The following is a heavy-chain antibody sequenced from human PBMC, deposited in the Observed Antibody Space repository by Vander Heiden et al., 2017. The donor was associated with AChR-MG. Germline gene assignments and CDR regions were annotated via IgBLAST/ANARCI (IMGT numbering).Heavy chain of an antibody. CDR2: ISWNSVNI. CDR3: AKYYISGWTVLDY. CDR1: GLTFDAYA. Sequence: EVQLGASGGGLVQPGMSLRLSCAASGLTFDAYACHWARQAPGKGLGWVSGISWNSVNIGYADAVKCRFTISRDSAKNSVYLQINRMSAEDTAFYCCAKYYISGWTVLDYWGQGTLVTVSS. V-gene: IGHV3-9*01. D-gene: IGHD3-22*01. J-gene: IGHJ4*02.